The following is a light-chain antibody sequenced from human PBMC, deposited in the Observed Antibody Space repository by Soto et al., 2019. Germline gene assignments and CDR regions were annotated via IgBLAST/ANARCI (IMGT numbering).Light chain of an antibody. Sequence: EIVLTQSPATLSLSPGERATLSCRASQSVSVYLAWYQQRPGQTPRLLISDASNRATGIPARFSGSGSGTDFTLTISSLEPEDFAVYYCQQRSDWHLTFGQGTKLEIK. J-gene: IGKJ2*01. CDR1: QSVSVY. CDR3: QQRSDWHLT. CDR2: DAS. V-gene: IGKV3-11*01.